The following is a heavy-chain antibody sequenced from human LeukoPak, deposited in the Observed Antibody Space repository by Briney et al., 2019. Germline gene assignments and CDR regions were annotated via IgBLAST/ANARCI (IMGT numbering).Heavy chain of an antibody. CDR3: ARDPAATRSYYYYYYMDV. CDR1: GYTFTGYY. CDR2: INPNSGGT. Sequence: ASVKVSCKASGYTFTGYYMHWVRQAPGQGLEWMGWINPNSGGTNYAQKFQGRVTMTRDTSISTACMELSRLRSDDTAVYYCARDPAATRSYYYYYYMDVWGKGTTVTVSS. J-gene: IGHJ6*03. V-gene: IGHV1-2*02. D-gene: IGHD2-15*01.